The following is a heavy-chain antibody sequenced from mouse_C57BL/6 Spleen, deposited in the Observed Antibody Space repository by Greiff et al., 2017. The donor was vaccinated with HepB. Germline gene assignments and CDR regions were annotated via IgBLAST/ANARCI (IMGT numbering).Heavy chain of an antibody. Sequence: DVHLVESGGGLVKPGGSLKLSCAASGFTFSDYGMHWVRQAPEKGLEWVAYISSGSSTIYYADTVKGRFTISRDNAKNTLFLQMTSLRSEDTAMYYCARGAIVTTRSYYFDYWGKGTTLTVSS. CDR3: ARGAIVTTRSYYFDY. V-gene: IGHV5-17*01. J-gene: IGHJ2*01. D-gene: IGHD2-5*01. CDR1: GFTFSDYG. CDR2: ISSGSSTI.